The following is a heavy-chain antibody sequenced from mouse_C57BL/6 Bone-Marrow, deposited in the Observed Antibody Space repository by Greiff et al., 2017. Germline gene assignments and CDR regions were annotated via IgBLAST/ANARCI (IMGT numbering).Heavy chain of an antibody. D-gene: IGHD1-1*01. Sequence: VQLQQSGAELVKPGASVKLSCTASGFNIKDYYMHGVKQRTEQGLEWIGRIDPEDGETKIAPKFQGKATITADTSSNTAYLQLSSLTSEDTAVYYCARIPPYYYGSSYWYFDVWGTGTTVTVSS. CDR2: IDPEDGET. V-gene: IGHV14-2*01. J-gene: IGHJ1*03. CDR3: ARIPPYYYGSSYWYFDV. CDR1: GFNIKDYY.